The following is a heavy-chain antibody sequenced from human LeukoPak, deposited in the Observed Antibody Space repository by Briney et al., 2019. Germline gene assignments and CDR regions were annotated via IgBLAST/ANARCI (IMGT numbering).Heavy chain of an antibody. CDR3: MAESSSPWEGY. CDR2: IKEDGSVK. D-gene: IGHD6-6*01. J-gene: IGHJ4*02. CDR1: GSTFRSYA. V-gene: IGHV3-7*01. Sequence: HPGGSLRLSCAASGSTFRSYAIYWVRQAPGKGLEWVANIKEDGSVKNYVDSVKGRFTISRDNAKNSLYLQMNSLRAEDTAVYYCMAESSSPWEGYWGQGTLVTVSS.